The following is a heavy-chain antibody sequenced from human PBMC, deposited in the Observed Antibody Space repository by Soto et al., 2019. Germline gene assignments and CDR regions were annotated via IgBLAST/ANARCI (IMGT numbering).Heavy chain of an antibody. CDR2: ISWNSGSI. Sequence: SLRLSCAASGFTFDDYAMHWVRQAPGKGLEWVSGISWNSGSIGYADSVKGRFTISRDNSKNTLYLQMNSLRAEDTAVYYCARGRGYSYGCPGYWGQGTQVTVSS. V-gene: IGHV3-9*01. CDR1: GFTFDDYA. CDR3: ARGRGYSYGCPGY. J-gene: IGHJ4*02. D-gene: IGHD5-18*01.